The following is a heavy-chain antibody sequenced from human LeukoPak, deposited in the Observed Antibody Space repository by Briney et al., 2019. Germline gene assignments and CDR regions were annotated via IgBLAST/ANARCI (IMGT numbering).Heavy chain of an antibody. CDR3: ATDNYYYYYMDV. Sequence: PGGSLRLSCEASGFTFSRYGMSWVRQAPGKGLEWVSAIRGSGGSTYYADSVKGRFTISRDNSKNTLYLQMNSLRAEDTAIYYCATDNYYYYYMDVWGKGTTVTVSS. V-gene: IGHV3-23*01. CDR2: IRGSGGST. J-gene: IGHJ6*03. CDR1: GFTFSRYG.